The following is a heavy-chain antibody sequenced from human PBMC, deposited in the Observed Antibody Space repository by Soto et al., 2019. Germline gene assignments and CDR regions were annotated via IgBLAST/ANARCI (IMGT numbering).Heavy chain of an antibody. Sequence: QVQLQESGPGLVKPSQTLSLTCTVSGGSISGGVYYWRWIRQPPGKGLEWIGYIFDSGSTYYNPSLKGRVTISVDTSKNQFSLRLSSVTAADTAVYYCAREIIPLTTAWYFDLWGRGTLVTVSS. CDR3: AREIIPLTTAWYFDL. J-gene: IGHJ2*01. CDR2: IFDSGST. D-gene: IGHD4-17*01. CDR1: GGSISGGVYY. V-gene: IGHV4-30-4*01.